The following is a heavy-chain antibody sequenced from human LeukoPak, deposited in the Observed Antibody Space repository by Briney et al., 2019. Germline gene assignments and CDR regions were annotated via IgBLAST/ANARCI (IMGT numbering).Heavy chain of an antibody. D-gene: IGHD6-13*01. V-gene: IGHV1-8*02. CDR1: GYTFTSYG. CDR2: MNPNSGNT. CDR3: ARVGGGSSSWSDYYYGMDV. Sequence: ASVKVSCKASGYTFTSYGISWVRQATGQGLEWMGWMNPNSGNTGYAQKFQGRVTMTRNTSISTAYMELSSLRSEDTAVYYCARVGGGSSSWSDYYYGMDVWGQGTTVTVSS. J-gene: IGHJ6*02.